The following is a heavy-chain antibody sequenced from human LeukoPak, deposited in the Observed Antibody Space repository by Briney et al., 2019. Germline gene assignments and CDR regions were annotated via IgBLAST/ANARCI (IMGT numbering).Heavy chain of an antibody. V-gene: IGHV3-30-3*01. J-gene: IGHJ3*02. Sequence: GSLRLSCAASGFTFSSYAMHWVRQAPGKGLEWVAVISYDGSNKYYADSVKGRFTISRDNSKNTLYLQMNSLRAEDTAVYYCARDRRLRFFGVVPVVARDAFDIWGQGTMVTVSS. CDR3: ARDRRLRFFGVVPVVARDAFDI. CDR1: GFTFSSYA. CDR2: ISYDGSNK. D-gene: IGHD3-3*01.